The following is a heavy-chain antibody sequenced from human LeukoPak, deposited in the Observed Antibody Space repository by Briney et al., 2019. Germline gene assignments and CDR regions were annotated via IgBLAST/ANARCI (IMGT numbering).Heavy chain of an antibody. V-gene: IGHV3-49*04. D-gene: IGHD3-3*01. Sequence: PGRSLRLSCTASGFTFGDYAMSWVRQAPGKGLEWVGFIRSKAYGGTTEYAASVKGRFTISRDDSKSIAYLQMNSLKTEDTAVYYCTRVGSTTIFGVVNTGPDYWGQGTLVTVSS. CDR1: GFTFGDYA. CDR3: TRVGSTTIFGVVNTGPDY. J-gene: IGHJ4*02. CDR2: IRSKAYGGTT.